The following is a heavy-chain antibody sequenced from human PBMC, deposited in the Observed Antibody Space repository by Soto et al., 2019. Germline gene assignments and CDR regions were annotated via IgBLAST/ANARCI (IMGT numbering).Heavy chain of an antibody. CDR3: AHRRVGYGDPDSYFVH. CDR1: GFSLPPDGVG. D-gene: IGHD4-17*01. Sequence: SRPTLVNPTQTRTLTSTFFGFSLPPDGVGGGWIRQPPGKALEWLALIFWNDDRRFSPSLKSRLTITKDTSKNQVVLTMTNLDPVDTATYYCAHRRVGYGDPDSYFVHWGQGTLVTVSP. V-gene: IGHV2-5*01. CDR2: IFWNDDR. J-gene: IGHJ4*02.